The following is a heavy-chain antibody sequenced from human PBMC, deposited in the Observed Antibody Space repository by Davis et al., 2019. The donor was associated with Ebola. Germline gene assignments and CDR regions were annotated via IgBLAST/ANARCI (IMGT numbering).Heavy chain of an antibody. Sequence: MPSETLSLTCTVSGGSISSYYWSWIRQPPGKGLEWIGYIYYSGSTNYNPSLKSRVTISVDKSKNQFSLKLSSVTAADTAVYYCARESGSDAFDIWGQGTMVTVSS. J-gene: IGHJ3*02. CDR3: ARESGSDAFDI. CDR2: IYYSGST. V-gene: IGHV4-59*01. CDR1: GGSISSYY. D-gene: IGHD3-3*01.